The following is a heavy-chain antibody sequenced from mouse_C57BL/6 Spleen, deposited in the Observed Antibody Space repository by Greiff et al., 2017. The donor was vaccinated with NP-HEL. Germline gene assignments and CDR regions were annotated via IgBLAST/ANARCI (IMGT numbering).Heavy chain of an antibody. CDR1: GYTFTSYT. CDR2: INPSSGYT. CDR3: ARRGSSYGYAMDY. D-gene: IGHD1-1*01. Sequence: VHLVESGAELARPGASVKMSCKASGYTFTSYTMHWVKQRPGQGLEWIGYINPSSGYTKYNQKFKDKATLTADKSSSTAYMQLSSLTSEDSAVYYCARRGSSYGYAMDYWGQGTSVTVSS. V-gene: IGHV1-4*01. J-gene: IGHJ4*01.